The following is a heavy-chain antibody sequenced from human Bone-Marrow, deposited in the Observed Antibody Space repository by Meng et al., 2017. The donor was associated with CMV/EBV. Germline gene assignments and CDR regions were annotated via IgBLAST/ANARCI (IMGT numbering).Heavy chain of an antibody. Sequence: ASVKVSCKASGYTFTSYDINWVRQATGQGLEWMGWMNPNSGNTGYAQKFQGRVTITADKSTSTAYMELSSLRSEDTAVYYCASPPSNHAFDIWGQGTMVTFSS. V-gene: IGHV1-8*03. D-gene: IGHD1-14*01. CDR2: MNPNSGNT. J-gene: IGHJ3*02. CDR3: ASPPSNHAFDI. CDR1: GYTFTSYD.